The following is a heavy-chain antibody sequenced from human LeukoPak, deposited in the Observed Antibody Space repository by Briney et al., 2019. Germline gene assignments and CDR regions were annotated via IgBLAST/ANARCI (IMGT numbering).Heavy chain of an antibody. V-gene: IGHV1-18*01. CDR1: GYTFTSYG. Sequence: ASVKVSCKASGYTFTSYGISWVRQAPGQGLEWMGWISAYNGNTNYAQKLQGRVTMTTDTSTSTAYMELRSLRSDDTAVYYCARDSPIGYYGSGSYYMPKTFDYWGRGTLVTVSS. CDR3: ARDSPIGYYGSGSYYMPKTFDY. J-gene: IGHJ4*02. CDR2: ISAYNGNT. D-gene: IGHD3-10*01.